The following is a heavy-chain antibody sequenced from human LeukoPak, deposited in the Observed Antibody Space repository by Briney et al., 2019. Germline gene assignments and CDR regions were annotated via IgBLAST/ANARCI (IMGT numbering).Heavy chain of an antibody. V-gene: IGHV3-7*01. CDR1: GFTFSSYW. Sequence: GSLRLSCAASGFTFSSYWMSWVRQAPGRGLEWVANIKQDGSETYYVDSLKGRFTISRDNAKNSLYLQMNSLRAEDTAVYYCARFPNSYDYLGGQGTLVTVSS. CDR2: IKQDGSET. CDR3: ARFPNSYDYL. J-gene: IGHJ4*02. D-gene: IGHD5-18*01.